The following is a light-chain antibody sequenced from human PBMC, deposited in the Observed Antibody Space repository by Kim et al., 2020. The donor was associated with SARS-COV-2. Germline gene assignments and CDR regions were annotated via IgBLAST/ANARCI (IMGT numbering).Light chain of an antibody. CDR2: DTS. CDR3: QQYDSLPLT. CDR1: QDITNS. J-gene: IGKJ4*01. Sequence: DIQMTQSQSSLSASVGDRLTITCQASQDITNSLNWYQQKSGKAPKLLIYDTSNLEAGVPSRFSGSGFGTDFTFTISSLQPEDIATYYCQQYDSLPLTFGGGTKVDIK. V-gene: IGKV1-33*01.